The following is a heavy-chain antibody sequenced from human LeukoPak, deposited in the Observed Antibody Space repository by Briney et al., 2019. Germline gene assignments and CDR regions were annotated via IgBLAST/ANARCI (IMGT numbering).Heavy chain of an antibody. V-gene: IGHV6-1*01. D-gene: IGHD6-19*01. CDR1: GDSVSSNSAA. Sequence: SQTLSLTCAISGDSVSSNSAAWNWIRQSPSRGLEWLGRTSYRSKWSTDYAVSVKSRITINPDTSKNQFSLQLNSVTPEDTAVYYCARDKQWLVAGGLNWFDPWGQGTLVTVSS. CDR3: ARDKQWLVAGGLNWFDP. J-gene: IGHJ5*02. CDR2: TSYRSKWST.